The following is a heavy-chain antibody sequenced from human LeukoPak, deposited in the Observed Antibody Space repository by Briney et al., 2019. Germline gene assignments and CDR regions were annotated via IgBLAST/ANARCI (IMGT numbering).Heavy chain of an antibody. CDR3: ARDGGIVGAANPYFDY. CDR2: MYQSGST. V-gene: IGHV4-38-2*02. J-gene: IGHJ4*02. CDR1: GYSISSGYY. Sequence: SETLSLTCTVSGYSISSGYYWGWIRQPPGKGLEWIGSMYQSGSTYYNPSLKSRVTISVDTSKNHFSLKLSSVTASDTALYHCARDGGIVGAANPYFDYWGQGTLVTVSS. D-gene: IGHD1-26*01.